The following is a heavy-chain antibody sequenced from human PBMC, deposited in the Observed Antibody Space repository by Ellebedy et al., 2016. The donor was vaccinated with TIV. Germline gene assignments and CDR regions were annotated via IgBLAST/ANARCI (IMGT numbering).Heavy chain of an antibody. V-gene: IGHV3-48*02. Sequence: GESLKISCAASGFTFSSYSMNWVRQAPGKGLEWVSYISSSSSTIYYADSVKGRFTISRDNAKNSLYLQMNSLRDEDTAVYYCASGNYGSGSALSYWGQGTLVTVSS. CDR3: ASGNYGSGSALSY. D-gene: IGHD3-10*01. CDR1: GFTFSSYS. J-gene: IGHJ4*02. CDR2: ISSSSSTI.